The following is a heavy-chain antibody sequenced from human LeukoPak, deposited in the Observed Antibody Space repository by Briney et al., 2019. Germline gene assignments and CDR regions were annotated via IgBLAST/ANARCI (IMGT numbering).Heavy chain of an antibody. V-gene: IGHV3-30*18. D-gene: IGHD3-10*01. CDR2: ISYDGSNK. CDR1: GFTFSSYG. Sequence: GRSLRLSCAASGFTFSSYGMHWVRQAPGKGLEWVAVISYDGSNKYYADSVKGRFTISRDNSKNTLYLQMNSLRAEDTAVYYCAKDEDGSGPPGFDPWGQGTLVTVSS. J-gene: IGHJ5*02. CDR3: AKDEDGSGPPGFDP.